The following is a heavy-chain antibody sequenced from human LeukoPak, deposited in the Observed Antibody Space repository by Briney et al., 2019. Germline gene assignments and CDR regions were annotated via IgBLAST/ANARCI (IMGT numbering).Heavy chain of an antibody. V-gene: IGHV3-48*03. D-gene: IGHD3-22*01. CDR3: AKDTVDRDYYDSSGYYYEPFFDY. Sequence: GGSLRLSCAASGFTFSSYEMNWVRQAPGKGLEWVSYISSSGSTIYYADSVKGRFTISRDNSKNTLYLQMNSLRAEDTAVYYCAKDTVDRDYYDSSGYYYEPFFDYWGQGTLVTVSS. CDR1: GFTFSSYE. CDR2: ISSSGSTI. J-gene: IGHJ4*02.